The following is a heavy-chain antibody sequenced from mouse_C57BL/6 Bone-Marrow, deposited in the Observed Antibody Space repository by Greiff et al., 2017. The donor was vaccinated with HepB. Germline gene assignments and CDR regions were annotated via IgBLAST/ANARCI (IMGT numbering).Heavy chain of an antibody. Sequence: DVHLVESGGGLVQPGGSLKLSCAASGFTFSDYGMAWVRQAPRKGPEWVAFISNLAYSIYYADTVTGRFTISRENAKNTLYLEMSSLRSEDTAMYYCAREVTRYFDVWGTGTTVTVSS. D-gene: IGHD2-1*01. CDR1: GFTFSDYG. V-gene: IGHV5-15*01. CDR3: AREVTRYFDV. CDR2: ISNLAYSI. J-gene: IGHJ1*03.